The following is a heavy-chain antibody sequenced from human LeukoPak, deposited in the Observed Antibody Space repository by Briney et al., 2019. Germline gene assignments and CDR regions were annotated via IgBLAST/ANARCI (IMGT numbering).Heavy chain of an antibody. CDR3: HVVGSAQKPDS. V-gene: IGHV3-30*03. J-gene: IGHJ4*02. D-gene: IGHD1-26*01. Sequence: GSLRLSCAGSGFTFNTYGLHWVRQTPGKGLEWLAAIPDDGSNKYYADSVKGRFTISRDNSKSALYLQLSSLRTDDTAVYYCHVVGSAQKPDSWGQGTLVTVSS. CDR1: GFTFNTYG. CDR2: IPDDGSNK.